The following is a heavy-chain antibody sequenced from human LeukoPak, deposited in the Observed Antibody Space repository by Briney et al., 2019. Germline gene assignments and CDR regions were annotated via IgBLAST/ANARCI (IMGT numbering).Heavy chain of an antibody. J-gene: IGHJ4*02. CDR1: GFTFSSYA. V-gene: IGHV3-23*01. Sequence: GGSLRLSCAASGFTFSSYAMSWVRQAPGKGLEWVSAISGSGGSTYYADSVKGRFTISRDNAKNSLYLQMNSLRVEDTAVYYCATPRTSSGWYYFDYWGQGTLVTVSS. CDR3: ATPRTSSGWYYFDY. CDR2: ISGSGGST. D-gene: IGHD6-19*01.